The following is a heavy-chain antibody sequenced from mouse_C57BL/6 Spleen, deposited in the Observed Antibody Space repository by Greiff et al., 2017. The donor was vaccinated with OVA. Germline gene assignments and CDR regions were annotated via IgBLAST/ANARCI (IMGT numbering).Heavy chain of an antibody. CDR1: GYTFTSYW. V-gene: IGHV1-55*01. J-gene: IGHJ2*01. CDR2: IYPGSGST. Sequence: QVQLQQPGAELVKPGASVKMSCKASGYTFTSYWITWVKQRPGQGLEWIGDIYPGSGSTNYNEKFKSKATLTVDTSSSTAYMQLSSLTSEDSAVYYCARKGAYDYDGGDFDYWGQGTTLTVSS. D-gene: IGHD2-4*01. CDR3: ARKGAYDYDGGDFDY.